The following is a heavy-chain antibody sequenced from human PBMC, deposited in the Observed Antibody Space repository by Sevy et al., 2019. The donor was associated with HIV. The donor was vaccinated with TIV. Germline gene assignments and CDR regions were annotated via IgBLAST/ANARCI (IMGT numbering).Heavy chain of an antibody. D-gene: IGHD5-12*01. CDR1: GFTFSSAW. CDR3: ITDPGYRGYDEEVINYYYYGMDV. CDR2: IKSKTDGGTI. Sequence: GGSLRLSCAASGFTFSSAWMSWVRLAPGKGLEWVGRIKSKTDGGTIDYAAPVKGRFTISREDSKNTLYLQMNSLRTEDTAVYYCITDPGYRGYDEEVINYYYYGMDVWGQGTTVTVSS. J-gene: IGHJ6*02. V-gene: IGHV3-15*01.